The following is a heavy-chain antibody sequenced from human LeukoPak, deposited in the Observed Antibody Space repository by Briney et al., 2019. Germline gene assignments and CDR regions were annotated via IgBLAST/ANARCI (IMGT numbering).Heavy chain of an antibody. CDR3: ARGTRFITVAGTSLSFDP. V-gene: IGHV3-64*01. CDR2: ISANGGRT. Sequence: PGGSLRLSCAASGFSFSSFFMHWVRQAPGKGLEYVSGISANGGRTYYANSVKGRFTISRDNSKNTLYLHLGSLRPKDMAVYYCARGTRFITVAGTSLSFDPWGQGILVIVSS. J-gene: IGHJ5*02. D-gene: IGHD6-19*01. CDR1: GFSFSSFF.